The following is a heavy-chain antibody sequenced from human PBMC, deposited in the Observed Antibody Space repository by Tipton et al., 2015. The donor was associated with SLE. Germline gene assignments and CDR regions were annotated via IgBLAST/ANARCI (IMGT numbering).Heavy chain of an antibody. Sequence: TLSLTCAVSGYSITNSNWWGWIRQPPGKGLEWIGRIYASGSTIYHPSLNSRVTISVDTAKNQFSLKLTSVTAADTAVYYCARGMLTWRGAIVGVDVWGQGTTVNVSS. CDR3: ARGMLTWRGAIVGVDV. CDR2: IYASGST. J-gene: IGHJ6*02. D-gene: IGHD2-8*01. V-gene: IGHV4-28*03. CDR1: GYSITNSNW.